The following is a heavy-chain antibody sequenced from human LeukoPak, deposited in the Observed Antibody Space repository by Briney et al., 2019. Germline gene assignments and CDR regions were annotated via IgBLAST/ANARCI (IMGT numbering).Heavy chain of an antibody. CDR1: GGSFSGYY. Sequence: SETLSLTCAVYGGSFSGYYWSWIRQPPGKGLEWIGEINHRGSTNYNPSLKSRVTISVDTSKNQFSLKLSSVTAADTAVYYCARAGGYSGYGQTKYNWFDPWGQGTLVTVSS. J-gene: IGHJ5*02. V-gene: IGHV4-34*01. D-gene: IGHD5-12*01. CDR3: ARAGGYSGYGQTKYNWFDP. CDR2: INHRGST.